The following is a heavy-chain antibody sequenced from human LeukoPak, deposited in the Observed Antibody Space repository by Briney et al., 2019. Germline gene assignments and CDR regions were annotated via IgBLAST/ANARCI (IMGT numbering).Heavy chain of an antibody. D-gene: IGHD5-18*01. V-gene: IGHV3-23*01. Sequence: GGSLRLSCAASGFTFSSYAMSWVRQAPGKGLEWVSAVSGSGGSTYYADSVKGRFTISRDSSKNTLYLQMNNLRAEDTAVYYCAKNSGFSYGCYFDYWGQGTLVTVSS. J-gene: IGHJ4*02. CDR1: GFTFSSYA. CDR3: AKNSGFSYGCYFDY. CDR2: VSGSGGST.